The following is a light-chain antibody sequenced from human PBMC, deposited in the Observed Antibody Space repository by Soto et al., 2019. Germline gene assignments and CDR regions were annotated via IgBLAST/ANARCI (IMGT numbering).Light chain of an antibody. Sequence: QSALTQPASVSGSPGQSIAISCTGTSSDIGGYNFVSWYQQHPGKAPKLILYDVNLRPSGVSNRFSGSKSGNTASLTISGLQAEDEADYYFSSYSSSTLVVFGGGTRQTVL. J-gene: IGLJ3*02. CDR2: DVN. CDR1: SSDIGGYNF. CDR3: SSYSSSTLVV. V-gene: IGLV2-14*03.